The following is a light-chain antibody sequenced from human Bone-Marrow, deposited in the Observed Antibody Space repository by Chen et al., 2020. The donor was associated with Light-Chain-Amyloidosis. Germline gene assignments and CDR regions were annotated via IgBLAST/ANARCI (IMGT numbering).Light chain of an antibody. CDR2: RDT. CDR3: QSADSSGTYEVI. CDR1: ELPTKY. J-gene: IGLJ2*01. V-gene: IGLV3-25*03. Sequence: SYELRQPPSVSVSPGQTARITSSGDELPTKYAYWYQQKPGQAPVLVINRDTERPSGISERFSGSSSGTTATLTISGVQAEDEADYHCQSADSSGTYEVIFGGGTKLTVL.